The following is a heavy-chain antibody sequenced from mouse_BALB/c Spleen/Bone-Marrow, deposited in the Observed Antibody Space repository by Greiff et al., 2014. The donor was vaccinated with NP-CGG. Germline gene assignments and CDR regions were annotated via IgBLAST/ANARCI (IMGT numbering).Heavy chain of an antibody. V-gene: IGHV1S41*01. D-gene: IGHD3-3*01. CDR3: ARGGLHYFGY. Sequence: DPVKPGASVKLSCKASGYTFTSYWINWIKQRPGQGLEWIGRIAPGSGSSYYNEMFKGKATLTVDTSSSTAYIQLSSLSSEDSAVYFCARGGLHYFGYWGQGTTLTVSS. CDR1: GYTFTSYW. J-gene: IGHJ2*01. CDR2: IAPGSGSS.